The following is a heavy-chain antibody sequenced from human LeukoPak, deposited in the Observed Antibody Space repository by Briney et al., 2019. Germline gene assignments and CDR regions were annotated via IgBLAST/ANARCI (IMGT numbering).Heavy chain of an antibody. CDR2: TYYRSKWYY. V-gene: IGHV6-1*01. D-gene: IGHD6-13*01. CDR1: GDSVSTNSAA. Sequence: SQTLSLTCAISGDSVSTNSAAWNWIRQSPSRGLEWLGRTYYRSKWYYDYEVSVQSRITINPDTSKNQLSLQLNSVTPEDTAVYHCVREFSSAFDYWGQGTLVTVSS. J-gene: IGHJ4*02. CDR3: VREFSSAFDY.